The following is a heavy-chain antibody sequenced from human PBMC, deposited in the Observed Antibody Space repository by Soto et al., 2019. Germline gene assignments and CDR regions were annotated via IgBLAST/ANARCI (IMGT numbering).Heavy chain of an antibody. CDR3: AGETSDYDFLAAPTTFDI. D-gene: IGHD3-9*01. V-gene: IGHV4-34*01. Sequence: QVQLQQWGAGLLKPSETLSLNCGVSGGSFSGYYWSWIRQPPGKGLEWIGEINHSGSADYNPSLKSRVTISVDTSKTQISLKLSSVTAADSGVYYCAGETSDYDFLAAPTTFDIWGQWTMVSVSS. CDR2: INHSGSA. CDR1: GGSFSGYY. J-gene: IGHJ3*02.